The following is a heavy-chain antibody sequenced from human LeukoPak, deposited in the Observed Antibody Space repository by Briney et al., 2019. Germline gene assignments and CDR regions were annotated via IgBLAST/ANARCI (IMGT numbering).Heavy chain of an antibody. Sequence: GGSLRLSCAASGFTFSSYAMTWVRQAPGKGLEWVSGIGDSGGSAYYADSVKGRFTISRDNSKNTLYLQMNSLRAEDTAVYYCARMRSCGGDCYSGGFDYWGQGTLVTVSS. J-gene: IGHJ4*02. D-gene: IGHD2-21*02. V-gene: IGHV3-23*01. CDR2: IGDSGGSA. CDR1: GFTFSSYA. CDR3: ARMRSCGGDCYSGGFDY.